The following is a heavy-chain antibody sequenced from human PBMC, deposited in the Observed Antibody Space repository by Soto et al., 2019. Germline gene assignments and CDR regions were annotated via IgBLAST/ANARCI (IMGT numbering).Heavy chain of an antibody. CDR1: GFTFSSYA. D-gene: IGHD1-26*01. J-gene: IGHJ3*02. Sequence: QVQLVESGGGVVQPGRSLRLSCAASGFTFSSYAMHWVRQAPGKGLEWVAVISYDGSNKYYADSVKGRFTISRDNSKNTLYLQMNSLRAEDTAVYYCARDTGSYLDDAFDIWGQGTMVTVSS. V-gene: IGHV3-30-3*01. CDR2: ISYDGSNK. CDR3: ARDTGSYLDDAFDI.